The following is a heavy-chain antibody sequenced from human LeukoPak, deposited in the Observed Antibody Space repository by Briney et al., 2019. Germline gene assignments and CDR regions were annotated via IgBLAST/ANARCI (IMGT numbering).Heavy chain of an antibody. J-gene: IGHJ4*02. CDR2: INHSGST. Sequence: PSETLSLTCADYGGSFSGYYWSWIRQPPGKGLEWIGEINHSGSTNYNPSLKSRVTISVDTSKNQFSLKLSSVTAADTAVYYCARTTGCYFDYWGQGTLVTVSS. CDR3: ARTTGCYFDY. D-gene: IGHD4-17*01. V-gene: IGHV4-34*01. CDR1: GGSFSGYY.